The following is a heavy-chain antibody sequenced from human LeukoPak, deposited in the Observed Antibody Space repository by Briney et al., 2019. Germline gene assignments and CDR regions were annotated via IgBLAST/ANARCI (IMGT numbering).Heavy chain of an antibody. CDR1: GFTFSNFW. Sequence: GGSLRLSCAASGFTFSNFWMHWVRQAPGKGLVWVALIYGDGSFTRYADSVKGRFTISRDNAKNTVYLQMNSLRAEDTAVYYCARDPTSSWFFDYWGQGTLVTVSS. D-gene: IGHD6-13*01. J-gene: IGHJ4*02. V-gene: IGHV3-74*01. CDR3: ARDPTSSWFFDY. CDR2: IYGDGSFT.